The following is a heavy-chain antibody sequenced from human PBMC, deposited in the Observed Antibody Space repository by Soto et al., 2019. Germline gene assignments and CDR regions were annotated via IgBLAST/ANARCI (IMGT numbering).Heavy chain of an antibody. V-gene: IGHV1-69*01. Sequence: QEQLVQSGAEVKKPGSSVKVSCKASGGLFSSYPISWVRQVPGQGLEWMGGIIPVFQTAYYTQRFQGRVTITADESTNTAYMEMSSLISEDTAIYYCARGGSGYTWLHEFWGQGTLVTVS. CDR1: GGLFSSYP. CDR2: IIPVFQTA. CDR3: ARGGSGYTWLHEF. D-gene: IGHD3-22*01. J-gene: IGHJ4*02.